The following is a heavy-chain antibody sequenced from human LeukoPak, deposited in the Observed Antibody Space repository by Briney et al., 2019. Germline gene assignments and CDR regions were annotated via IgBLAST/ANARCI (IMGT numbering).Heavy chain of an antibody. CDR1: GFNLNSYQ. Sequence: GSLSLPLFVSGFNLNSYQMKWARQARGKGLQWDTYISSIGSTLYYADFVKGLFTTSRDNARNSLYLQMNSLRAEDTAIYYCARVPPYSGYALDYWGQGTLVTVSS. CDR2: ISSIGSTL. CDR3: ARVPPYSGYALDY. J-gene: IGHJ4*02. V-gene: IGHV3-48*03. D-gene: IGHD5-12*01.